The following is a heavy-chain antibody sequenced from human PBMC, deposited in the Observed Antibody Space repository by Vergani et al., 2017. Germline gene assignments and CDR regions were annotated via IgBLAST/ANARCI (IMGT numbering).Heavy chain of an antibody. CDR2: IYYSGST. CDR1: GGSISSYY. J-gene: IGHJ4*02. V-gene: IGHV4-59*01. D-gene: IGHD6-13*01. CDR3: ARSIGSSSWYGLVFDY. Sequence: QVQLQESGPGLVKPSETLSLTCTVSGGSISSYYRSWIRQPPGKGLEWIGYIYYSGSTNYNPSLKSRVTISVDTSKNQFSLNLSFVTAADTAVYYCARSIGSSSWYGLVFDYWGQGTLVTVSS.